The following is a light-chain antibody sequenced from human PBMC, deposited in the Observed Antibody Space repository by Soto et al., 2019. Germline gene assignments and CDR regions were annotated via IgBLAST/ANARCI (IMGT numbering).Light chain of an antibody. Sequence: EIVMTQSPGTLSVSPAERATLSCRAGQGVTTNFAWYQQKYGQSPRLLIYDVSIRATGVPARSSGTGYETDFNLTISGLQSEDSAVYFCQQYNNWPFSFGQGTRLEIK. CDR1: QGVTTN. V-gene: IGKV3-15*01. CDR3: QQYNNWPFS. CDR2: DVS. J-gene: IGKJ5*01.